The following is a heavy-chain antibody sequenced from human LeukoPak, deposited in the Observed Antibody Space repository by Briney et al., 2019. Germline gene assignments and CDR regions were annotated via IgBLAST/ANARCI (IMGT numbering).Heavy chain of an antibody. Sequence: GGSLRLSCTASGFTFGDYAMSWFRQAPGKGLEWVGFIRNKAYGGTTEYAASVKGRFTISRDDSKSIAYLQMNSLKTEDTAVCYCTREYSSGWNDAFDIWGQGTLVTVSS. J-gene: IGHJ4*02. D-gene: IGHD6-19*01. CDR2: IRNKAYGGTT. CDR1: GFTFGDYA. CDR3: TREYSSGWNDAFDI. V-gene: IGHV3-49*03.